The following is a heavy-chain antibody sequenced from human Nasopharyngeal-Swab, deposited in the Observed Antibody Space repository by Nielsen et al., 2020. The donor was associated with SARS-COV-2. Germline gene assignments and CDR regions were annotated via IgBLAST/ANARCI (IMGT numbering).Heavy chain of an antibody. CDR3: ARGSRGVAFDI. J-gene: IGHJ3*02. V-gene: IGHV1-46*01. D-gene: IGHD3-10*01. Sequence: ASVKVSCKASGKTFTRYYMHWVRQAPGQGLEWMGIINPSGGSTSYAQKFQGRVTMTRDTSTSTVYMELSSLRSEDTAVYYCARGSRGVAFDIWGQGTMVTVSS. CDR2: INPSGGST. CDR1: GKTFTRYY.